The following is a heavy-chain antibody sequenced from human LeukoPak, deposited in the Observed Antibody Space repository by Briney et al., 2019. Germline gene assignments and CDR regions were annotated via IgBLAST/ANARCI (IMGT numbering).Heavy chain of an antibody. J-gene: IGHJ6*02. CDR1: GFTFSDYY. Sequence: GGSLRLSCAASGFTFSDYYMSWIRQAPGKGLVWVSCINSDGSSTSYADSVKGRFTISRDNAKNTLYLQMNSLRAEDTAVYYCAREGNSGMDVWGQGTTVTVSS. CDR3: AREGNSGMDV. CDR2: INSDGSST. V-gene: IGHV3-74*01.